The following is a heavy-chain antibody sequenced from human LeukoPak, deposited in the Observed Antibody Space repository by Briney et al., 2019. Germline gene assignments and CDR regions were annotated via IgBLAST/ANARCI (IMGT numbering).Heavy chain of an antibody. Sequence: SETLSLTCTVSGGSISSGSYYWSWIRQPPGKGLEWIGSVYYTGNTYYNPSLKSRVTISVDTSKIQFSLKLTSVTAADTAVYYCARDFSMVRGVIIDAFDIWGQGTMVTVSS. CDR3: ARDFSMVRGVIIDAFDI. CDR2: VYYTGNT. CDR1: GGSISSGSYY. V-gene: IGHV4-39*07. J-gene: IGHJ3*02. D-gene: IGHD3-10*01.